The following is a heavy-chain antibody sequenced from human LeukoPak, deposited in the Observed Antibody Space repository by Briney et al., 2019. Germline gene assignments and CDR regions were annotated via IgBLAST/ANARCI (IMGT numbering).Heavy chain of an antibody. V-gene: IGHV1-58*01. J-gene: IGHJ4*02. CDR2: IVVGSDNT. CDR3: AAPYSSTWFDY. CDR1: GFTFTSRSA. D-gene: IGHD6-13*01. Sequence: SVKVSSKASGFTFTSRSAVQWVRQARGQRLEWIGWIVVGSDNTNYAQKFQERVTITRDMSTSTAYMELSSLTSEDTAVYYCAAPYSSTWFDYWGQGTLVTVSS.